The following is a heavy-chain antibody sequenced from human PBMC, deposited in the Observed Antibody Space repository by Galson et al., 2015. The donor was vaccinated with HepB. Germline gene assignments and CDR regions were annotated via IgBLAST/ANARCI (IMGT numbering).Heavy chain of an antibody. CDR1: GYIFTAYY. J-gene: IGHJ6*02. CDR3: TRNRGFTTLEGGGMDV. V-gene: IGHV1-2*02. CDR2: VNPNNGGT. D-gene: IGHD2/OR15-2a*01. Sequence: SVKVSCKASGYIFTAYYMHWVRQAPGQALEWMGWVNPNNGGTNFAQKFQGRVTLTRDTSVSTAYMELSRLTSDDTAVYYCTRNRGFTTLEGGGMDVWGQGTTVTVSS.